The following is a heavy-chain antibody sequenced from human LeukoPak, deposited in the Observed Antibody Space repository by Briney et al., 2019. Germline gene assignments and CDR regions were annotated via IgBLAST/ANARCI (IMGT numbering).Heavy chain of an antibody. CDR3: ARENDYGDLYDY. V-gene: IGHV1-2*06. CDR2: INPNSGGT. Sequence: GASVKVSCKASGYTFTGYYMHWVRQAPGQGLEWMGRINPNSGGTNYAQKFQGRVTMTRNTSISTAYMELSSLRSEDTAVYYCARENDYGDLYDYWGQGTLVTVSS. J-gene: IGHJ4*02. D-gene: IGHD4-17*01. CDR1: GYTFTGYY.